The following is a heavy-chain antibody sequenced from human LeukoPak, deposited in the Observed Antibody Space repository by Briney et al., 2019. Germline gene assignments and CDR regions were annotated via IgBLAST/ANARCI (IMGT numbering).Heavy chain of an antibody. CDR2: IYSGGST. CDR3: ATTYQYLLLSLDS. J-gene: IGHJ4*02. D-gene: IGHD2-2*01. Sequence: GGSLRLSCAASGFTISGNYMSWVRQAPGKGLEWVSTIYSGGSTYYADSVKGRFTISRDNFKNTVFLQMNSLRDEDTAVYFCATTYQYLLLSLDSWGQGALVTVSS. V-gene: IGHV3-66*01. CDR1: GFTISGNY.